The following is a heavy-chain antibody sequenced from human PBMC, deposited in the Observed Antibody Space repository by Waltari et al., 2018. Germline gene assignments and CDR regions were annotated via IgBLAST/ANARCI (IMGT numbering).Heavy chain of an antibody. Sequence: EVQLVESGGGLIQPGGSLRLSCAASGFTVSSNYMRWVRQAPGQGLRWVSVIYSGCSTYYADSVKCRFTISRDNSKNTLYLQMNSLRAEDTAVYYCAREVTAMAPGDPYYYYYGMDVWGQGTTVTVSS. CDR1: GFTVSSNY. CDR2: IYSGCST. J-gene: IGHJ6*02. V-gene: IGHV3-53*01. CDR3: AREVTAMAPGDPYYYYYGMDV. D-gene: IGHD5-18*01.